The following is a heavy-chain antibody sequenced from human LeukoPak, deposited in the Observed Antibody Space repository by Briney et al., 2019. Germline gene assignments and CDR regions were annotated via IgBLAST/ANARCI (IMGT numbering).Heavy chain of an antibody. V-gene: IGHV1-24*01. CDR1: GYTLTELS. D-gene: IGHD3-10*01. CDR2: FDPEDGET. Sequence: GASVKVSCKVSGYTLTELSMHWVRQAPGKGLEWMGGFDPEDGETVYAQKFQGRVTMTRDTSTSTVYMELSSLRSEDTAVYYCARSYGSGSYGCSYWGQGTLVTVSS. J-gene: IGHJ4*02. CDR3: ARSYGSGSYGCSY.